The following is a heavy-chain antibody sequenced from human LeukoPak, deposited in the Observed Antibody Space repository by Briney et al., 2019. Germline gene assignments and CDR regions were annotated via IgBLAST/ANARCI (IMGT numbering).Heavy chain of an antibody. CDR1: GFTFSSYA. V-gene: IGHV3-7*03. Sequence: PGGSLRLSCAASGFTFSSYAMSWVRQAPGKGLEWVATINRDGSGKSYLPSVRGRFTISKDDAKDSLYLQMDSLRPEDTTIYYCARVEYSGNGNLYWGQGTLVTVSS. J-gene: IGHJ4*02. CDR2: INRDGSGK. D-gene: IGHD1-26*01. CDR3: ARVEYSGNGNLY.